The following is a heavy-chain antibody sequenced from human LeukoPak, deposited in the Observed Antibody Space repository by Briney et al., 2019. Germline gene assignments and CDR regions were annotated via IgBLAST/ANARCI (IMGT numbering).Heavy chain of an antibody. Sequence: PSETLSLTCTVSGGSISSHYWSWIRQPPGKGLEWIGYIYYTGSTNYNPSLKSRVTISLDTSKKQFSLKLSSVTAADTVVYYCARDRDGPYYYGLDVWGQGTTVIVSS. CDR1: GGSISSHY. V-gene: IGHV4-59*11. CDR3: ARDRDGPYYYGLDV. J-gene: IGHJ6*02. CDR2: IYYTGST.